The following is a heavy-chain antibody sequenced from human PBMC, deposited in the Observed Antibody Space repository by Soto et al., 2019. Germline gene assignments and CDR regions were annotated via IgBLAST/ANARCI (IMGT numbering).Heavy chain of an antibody. Sequence: SETLSLTCTVSGGSISNYYWSWIRQPPGKGLEWIGYIYYSGSTNSNPSLKSRVTISVDTSKNQFSLRLSSVTAADTAVYYCARDPKRGYSGYDKLDYWGQGTLVTVSS. V-gene: IGHV4-59*01. D-gene: IGHD5-12*01. CDR2: IYYSGST. CDR1: GGSISNYY. CDR3: ARDPKRGYSGYDKLDY. J-gene: IGHJ4*02.